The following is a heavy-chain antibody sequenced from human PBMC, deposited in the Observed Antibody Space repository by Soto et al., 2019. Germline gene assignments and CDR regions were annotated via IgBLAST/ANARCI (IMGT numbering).Heavy chain of an antibody. CDR1: GGFTSTNNW. J-gene: IGHJ4*02. D-gene: IGHD3-10*01. CDR3: ARSPPSSYYGGSGTFDY. V-gene: IGHV4-4*02. Sequence: QLQLQESGPGLVRPSGTLSLTCAVSGGFTSTNNWWSWVRQPPEKGLEWIGAAYHSGSTEYNPSLKSRVSISLDKSKNQITLKLTSATAADTAVYYCARSPPSSYYGGSGTFDYWGQGTLVTVSS. CDR2: AYHSGST.